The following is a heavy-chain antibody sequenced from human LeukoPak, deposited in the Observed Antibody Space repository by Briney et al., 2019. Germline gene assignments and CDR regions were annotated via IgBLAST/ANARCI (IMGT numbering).Heavy chain of an antibody. CDR2: MYYGGST. Sequence: PSETLSLTCTVSGGSISSSSYYWGWIRQPPGKGLEWIGSMYYGGSTSYNPSLKSRVTISVDTSKNQFSLKLSSVTAADTAVYHCARHRYYYGSGRRWFDPWGQGTLVTVSS. CDR1: GGSISSSSYY. D-gene: IGHD3-10*01. CDR3: ARHRYYYGSGRRWFDP. J-gene: IGHJ5*02. V-gene: IGHV4-39*01.